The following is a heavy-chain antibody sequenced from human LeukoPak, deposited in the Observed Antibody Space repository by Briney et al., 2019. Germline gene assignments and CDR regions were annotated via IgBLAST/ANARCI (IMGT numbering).Heavy chain of an antibody. CDR1: GFTFSSYW. V-gene: IGHV3-7*01. D-gene: IGHD4-23*01. J-gene: IGHJ4*02. CDR2: IKQEGSEK. CDR3: ARGVTPKDFDY. Sequence: PGGSLRLSCAASGFTFSSYWMSWVRQAPGKGLEWVANIKQEGSEKYYVDSVKGRFTISRDNAKNSLYLQMNSLRAEDTAVYYCARGVTPKDFDYWGQGTLVTVSS.